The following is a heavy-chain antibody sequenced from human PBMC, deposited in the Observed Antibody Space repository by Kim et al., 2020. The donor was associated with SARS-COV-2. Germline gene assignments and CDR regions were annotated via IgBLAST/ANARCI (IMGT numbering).Heavy chain of an antibody. V-gene: IGHV5-51*01. CDR3: ARRVGVTSYGMDV. J-gene: IGHJ6*02. Sequence: YTPSFQGQVTISVDKSISTAYLQWSSLKASDTAMYYCARRVGVTSYGMDVWGQGTRVTVS. D-gene: IGHD2-2*01.